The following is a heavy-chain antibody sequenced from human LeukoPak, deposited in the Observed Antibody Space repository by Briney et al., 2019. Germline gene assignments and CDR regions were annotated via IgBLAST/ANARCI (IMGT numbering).Heavy chain of an antibody. CDR1: GYTFTSYD. CDR2: MNPKSGDA. J-gene: IGHJ3*02. CDR3: ATETVYSTNAFDI. Sequence: ASVKVSCKASGYTFTSYDINWVRQAPGQGLEWMGRMNPKSGDAGYAQKFQGRVTMTRDASITTAYMELSSLRSEDTAVYYCATETVYSTNAFDIWGQGTMVTVSS. V-gene: IGHV1-8*01. D-gene: IGHD6-13*01.